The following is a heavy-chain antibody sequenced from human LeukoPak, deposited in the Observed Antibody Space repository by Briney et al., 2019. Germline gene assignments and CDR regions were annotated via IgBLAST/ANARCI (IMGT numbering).Heavy chain of an antibody. J-gene: IGHJ4*02. Sequence: PGGSLRLSCAASGFTFSSYSMNWVRQAPGKGLERVSYISSSSSTIYYADSVKGRFTISRDNAKNSLYLQMNSLRAEDTAVYYCARNHVAVAGTDFDYWGQGTLVTVSS. CDR1: GFTFSSYS. V-gene: IGHV3-48*01. CDR2: ISSSSSTI. D-gene: IGHD6-19*01. CDR3: ARNHVAVAGTDFDY.